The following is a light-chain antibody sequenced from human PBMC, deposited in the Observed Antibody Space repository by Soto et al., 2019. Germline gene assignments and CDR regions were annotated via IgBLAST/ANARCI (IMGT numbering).Light chain of an antibody. CDR1: QIVSSSY. CDR2: GAS. CDR3: QQFGNALWT. V-gene: IGKV3-20*01. Sequence: EVVLTQSPDTLSLSPGERATLSCRASQIVSSSYLAWYQQKPGQAPRLLIYGASSRATGIPDRFSGRGSGTDFTLTISRLEPEDFAVYYCQQFGNALWTFGQGNKVEIK. J-gene: IGKJ1*01.